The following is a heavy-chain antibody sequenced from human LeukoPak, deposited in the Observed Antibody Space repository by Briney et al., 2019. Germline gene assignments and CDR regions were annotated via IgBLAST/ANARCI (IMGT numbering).Heavy chain of an antibody. Sequence: GGSQRLSCSASGFTFSNFAMSWVRQAPGKGLEWVSAVSSDGINTYYTDSLKGRFTISRDNSKNAVFLQMHSLTAEDTAVYYCAKDRTMIVVVDAFDIWGQGTMVTVSS. J-gene: IGHJ3*02. CDR2: VSSDGINT. CDR1: GFTFSNFA. V-gene: IGHV3-23*01. D-gene: IGHD3-22*01. CDR3: AKDRTMIVVVDAFDI.